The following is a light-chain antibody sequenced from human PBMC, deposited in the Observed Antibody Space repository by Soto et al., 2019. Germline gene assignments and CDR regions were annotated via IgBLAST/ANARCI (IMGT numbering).Light chain of an antibody. CDR2: EVS. CDR3: CSYAGRATYV. CDR1: SSDVGGYDY. Sequence: QSVLTQPASVSGSPGQSITISCTGTSSDVGGYDYVSWYQQHPGKAPKLIIYEVSNRPSGVSHRFSGSKSGNTASLTISGLQAEDEANYYCCSYAGRATYVFGGGTKLTVL. J-gene: IGLJ2*01. V-gene: IGLV2-14*01.